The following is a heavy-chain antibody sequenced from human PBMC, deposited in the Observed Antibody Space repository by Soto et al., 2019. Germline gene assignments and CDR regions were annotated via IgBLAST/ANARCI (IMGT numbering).Heavy chain of an antibody. J-gene: IGHJ6*02. D-gene: IGHD6-19*01. CDR2: IIPIFGTA. CDR3: ASAQGIEVAGLNYYYYYGMDV. V-gene: IGHV1-69*13. CDR1: GGTFSSYA. Sequence: SVKVSCKASGGTFSSYAISWVRQAPGQGLEWMGGIIPIFGTANYAQKFQGRVTITADESTSTAYMELSSLRSEDTAVYYCASAQGIEVAGLNYYYYYGMDVWGQGTTVTVYS.